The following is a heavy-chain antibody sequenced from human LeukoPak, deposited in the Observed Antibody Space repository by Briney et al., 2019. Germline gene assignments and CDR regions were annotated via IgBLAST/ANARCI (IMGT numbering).Heavy chain of an antibody. CDR1: GGSISSFY. Sequence: SETLSLTCTVSGGSISSFYWSWIRQPPGKGLEWIGYIHYDGSTSYNPSLKSRVTMSVDTSKNQFSLRLRSLTAADTAVYYCAKEPPRYYGSESDYFDSWGQGTLVTVSS. V-gene: IGHV4-59*01. J-gene: IGHJ4*02. D-gene: IGHD3-10*01. CDR2: IHYDGST. CDR3: AKEPPRYYGSESDYFDS.